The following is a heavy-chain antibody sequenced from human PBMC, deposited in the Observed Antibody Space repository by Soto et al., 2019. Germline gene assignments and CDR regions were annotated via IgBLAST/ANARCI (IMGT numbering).Heavy chain of an antibody. V-gene: IGHV4-30-2*01. Sequence: SETLSLTCAVSGGSISSGGYSWSWIRQPPGKGLEWIGYIYHSGSTYYNPSLKSRVTISVDRSKNQFSLKLSSVTAADTAVYYCARVSYDSSGYSGAFDIWGQGTMVTVSS. CDR3: ARVSYDSSGYSGAFDI. CDR2: IYHSGST. CDR1: GGSISSGGYS. D-gene: IGHD3-22*01. J-gene: IGHJ3*02.